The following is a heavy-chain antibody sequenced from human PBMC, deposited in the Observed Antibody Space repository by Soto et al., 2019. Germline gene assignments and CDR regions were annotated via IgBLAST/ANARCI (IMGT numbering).Heavy chain of an antibody. J-gene: IGHJ4*01. CDR3: ARVLYNWNYEPYSYFDY. CDR1: GGTFSSYA. CDR2: IIPIFGTA. D-gene: IGHD1-7*01. Sequence: SVKISCKASGGTFSSYAISWVRQAPGQGLEWMGGIIPIFGTANYAQKFQGRVTITADKSTSTAYMELSSLRSEDTAVYYCARVLYNWNYEPYSYFDYWCQGTLVTVSS. V-gene: IGHV1-69*06.